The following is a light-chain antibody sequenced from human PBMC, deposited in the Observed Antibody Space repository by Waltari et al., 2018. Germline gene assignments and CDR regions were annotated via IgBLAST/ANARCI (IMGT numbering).Light chain of an antibody. CDR1: QSISSW. V-gene: IGKV1-5*03. J-gene: IGKJ4*02. Sequence: DIQMTQSPSTLSASVGDRVTITCRASQSISSWLAWYQQKPGKAPKLLIYKASNLESGVPSRFSGVGSGTEFTLTINSLQPDDFATYYCQHYDSYSATFGRGTKVEIK. CDR3: QHYDSYSAT. CDR2: KAS.